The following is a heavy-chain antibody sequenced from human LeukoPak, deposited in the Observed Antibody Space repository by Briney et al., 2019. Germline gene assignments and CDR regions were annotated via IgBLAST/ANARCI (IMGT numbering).Heavy chain of an antibody. V-gene: IGHV3-48*01. CDR2: ISSSSSTI. Sequence: PGGSLRLSCAASGFTFSSYRMNWVRQAPGKGLEWVSYISSSSSTIYYADSVKGRFTISRDNAKTSLYLQMNSLRAEDTAVYYCAKDRIAAAGTFDYWGQGTLVTVSS. CDR1: GFTFSSYR. D-gene: IGHD6-13*01. J-gene: IGHJ4*02. CDR3: AKDRIAAAGTFDY.